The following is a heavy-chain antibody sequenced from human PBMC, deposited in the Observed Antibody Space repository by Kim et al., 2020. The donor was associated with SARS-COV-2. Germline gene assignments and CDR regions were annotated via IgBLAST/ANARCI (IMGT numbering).Heavy chain of an antibody. J-gene: IGHJ4*02. Sequence: SETLSLTCTVSGGSISSGGYYWSWIRQHPGKGLEWIGYIYYSGSTYYNPSLKSRVTISVDTSKNQFSLKLSSVTAADTAVYYCARNPRAELRYFDWSDLLPDYWGQGTLVTVSS. CDR3: ARNPRAELRYFDWSDLLPDY. V-gene: IGHV4-31*03. D-gene: IGHD3-9*01. CDR2: IYYSGST. CDR1: GGSISSGGYY.